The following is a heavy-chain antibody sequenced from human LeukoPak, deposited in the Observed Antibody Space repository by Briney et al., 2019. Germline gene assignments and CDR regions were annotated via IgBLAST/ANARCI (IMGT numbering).Heavy chain of an antibody. CDR2: INHSGST. CDR3: ARVRNVDTAMPGYYFDY. CDR1: GGSFSGYY. J-gene: IGHJ4*02. V-gene: IGHV4-34*01. Sequence: PSETLSLTCAVYGGSFSGYYWSWIRQPPGKGLEWIGEINHSGSTNYDPSLKSRVTISVDTSKNQFSLKLSSVTAADTAVYYCARVRNVDTAMPGYYFDYWGQGTLVTVSS. D-gene: IGHD5-18*01.